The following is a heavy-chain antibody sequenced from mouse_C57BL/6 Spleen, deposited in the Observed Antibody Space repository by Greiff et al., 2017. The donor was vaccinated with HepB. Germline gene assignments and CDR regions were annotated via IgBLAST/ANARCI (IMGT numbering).Heavy chain of an antibody. J-gene: IGHJ3*01. V-gene: IGHV2-2*01. CDR2: IWSGGST. D-gene: IGHD1-1*01. CDR1: GFSLTSYG. CDR3: ARIPYGSSPWFAY. Sequence: VKLMESGPGLVQPSQSLSITCTVSGFSLTSYGVHWVRQSPGKGLEWLGVIWSGGSTDYNAAFISRLSISKDNSKSQVFFKMNSLQADDTAIYYCARIPYGSSPWFAYWGQGTLVTVSA.